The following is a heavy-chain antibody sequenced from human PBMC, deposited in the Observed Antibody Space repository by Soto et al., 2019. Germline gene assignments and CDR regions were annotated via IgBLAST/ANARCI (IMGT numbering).Heavy chain of an antibody. CDR3: ASSGSYRFDY. CDR2: IYYSGST. Sequence: SETLSLTCTVSGGSISSYYWSWIRQPPGKGLEWIGYIYYSGSTNYNPSHKSRVTISVDTSKNQFSLKLSSVTAADTAVYYCASSGSYRFDYWGQGTLVTVSS. CDR1: GGSISSYY. D-gene: IGHD1-26*01. V-gene: IGHV4-59*08. J-gene: IGHJ4*02.